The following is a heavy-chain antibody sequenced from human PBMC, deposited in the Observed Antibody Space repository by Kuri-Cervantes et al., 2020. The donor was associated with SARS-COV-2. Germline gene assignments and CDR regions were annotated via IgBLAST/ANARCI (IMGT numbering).Heavy chain of an antibody. CDR3: ARGIVVPATTRWNWFDP. Sequence: SSVKVSCKASGGTFSSYAISWVRQAPGQGLEWMGGIIPIFGTANYAQKFQGRVTITADESTSTAYMELSSLRSEDTAVYYCARGIVVPATTRWNWFDPWGQGTLVTVSS. CDR1: GGTFSSYA. D-gene: IGHD2-2*01. J-gene: IGHJ5*02. CDR2: IIPIFGTA. V-gene: IGHV1-69*13.